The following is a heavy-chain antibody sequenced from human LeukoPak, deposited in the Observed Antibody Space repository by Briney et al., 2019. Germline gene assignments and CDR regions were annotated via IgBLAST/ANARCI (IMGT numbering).Heavy chain of an antibody. Sequence: SETLSLTCTVSGYSISSGYYWGWIRLSPGKGLEWIGSIDHSGTTYYYPSLTSRVTISVDTSKNQFSLKLSSVTAADTAVYYCARVKIYYFDYWGQGTLVTVSS. CDR1: GYSISSGYY. CDR3: ARVKIYYFDY. V-gene: IGHV4-38-2*02. J-gene: IGHJ4*02. CDR2: IDHSGTT.